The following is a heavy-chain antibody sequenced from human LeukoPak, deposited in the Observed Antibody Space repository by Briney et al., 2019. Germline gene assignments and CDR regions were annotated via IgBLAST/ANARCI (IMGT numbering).Heavy chain of an antibody. V-gene: IGHV3-7*01. J-gene: IGHJ4*02. CDR2: IKQDGSEK. D-gene: IGHD2-15*01. CDR3: VRDPLVARLIFDY. Sequence: PGGSLRLSCAASGFTFSTYWMSWVRQAPGKGLEWVANIKQDGSEKFYVDSVKGRFTISRDNAKNSLYLQMNSLRVEDTAVYYCVRDPLVARLIFDYWGQGTLVTVSS. CDR1: GFTFSTYW.